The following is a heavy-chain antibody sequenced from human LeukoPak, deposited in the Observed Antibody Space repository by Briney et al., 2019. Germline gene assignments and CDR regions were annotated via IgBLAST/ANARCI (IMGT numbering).Heavy chain of an antibody. V-gene: IGHV3-7*01. J-gene: IGHJ4*02. Sequence: GGSLRLSCAASGFTFSSYWMSWVRQAPGKELEWVANVKQDGSEKYYVDSVKGRFTISRDNAKNSLYLQMNSLRAEDTAVYYCARDSSGVLGENRDPPQWYWGQGTLVTVSS. D-gene: IGHD3-10*01. CDR2: VKQDGSEK. CDR1: GFTFSSYW. CDR3: ARDSSGVLGENRDPPQWY.